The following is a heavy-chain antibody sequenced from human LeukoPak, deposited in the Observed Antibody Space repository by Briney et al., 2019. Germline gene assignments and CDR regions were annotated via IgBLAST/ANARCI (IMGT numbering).Heavy chain of an antibody. J-gene: IGHJ4*02. CDR2: ISGDSRYI. CDR3: ARGPFSSSWSEFDY. CDR1: GFTFSDYS. V-gene: IGHV3-21*06. D-gene: IGHD6-13*01. Sequence: KPGGSLTLSCAASGFTFSDYSLNWVRQAPGKGLEWVSCISGDSRYIYYADSLKGRSTISRDNAQNSLYLHMNNLRAEDTAVYYCARGPFSSSWSEFDYWGQGTLVTVSS.